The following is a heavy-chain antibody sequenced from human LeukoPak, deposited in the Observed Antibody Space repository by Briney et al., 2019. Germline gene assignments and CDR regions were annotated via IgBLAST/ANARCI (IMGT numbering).Heavy chain of an antibody. CDR1: GFTFSSYS. CDR3: ARDGRDAFDI. CDR2: ISSSSSYI. J-gene: IGHJ3*02. V-gene: IGHV3-21*04. Sequence: GGSLRLSCAASGFTFSSYSMNWVRQAPGKGLEWVSSISSSSSYIYYADSVKGRFTISRDNAKNSLYLQMNSLRSEDTAVYYCARDGRDAFDIWGQGTMVTVSS.